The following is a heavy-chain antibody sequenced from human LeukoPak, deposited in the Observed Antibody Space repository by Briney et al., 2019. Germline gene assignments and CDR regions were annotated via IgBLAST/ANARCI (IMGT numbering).Heavy chain of an antibody. D-gene: IGHD3-22*01. CDR1: GYTFTGYY. V-gene: IGHV1-2*06. CDR3: ARDSTGYYDGSGYPGDFDY. J-gene: IGHJ4*02. Sequence: ASVKVSCKASGYTFTGYYMHWVRQAPGQGLEWMGRINPNSGGTNYAQKFQGRVTMTRDTSISTAYMELSRLRSDDPAVYYCARDSTGYYDGSGYPGDFDYWGQGTLVTVSS. CDR2: INPNSGGT.